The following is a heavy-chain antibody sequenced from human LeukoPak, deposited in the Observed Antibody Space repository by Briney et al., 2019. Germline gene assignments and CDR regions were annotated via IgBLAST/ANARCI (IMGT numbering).Heavy chain of an antibody. D-gene: IGHD3-3*01. J-gene: IGHJ5*02. CDR1: GFTFSSYS. Sequence: GGSLRLSCAASGFTFSSYSMNWVRQAPGKGLEWVSYISSSSSTIYYADSVKGRFTISRDNAKNSLYLQMKSLRAEDTAVYYCASVPFWSGTSEFDPWGQGTLVTVSS. CDR2: ISSSSSTI. V-gene: IGHV3-48*04. CDR3: ASVPFWSGTSEFDP.